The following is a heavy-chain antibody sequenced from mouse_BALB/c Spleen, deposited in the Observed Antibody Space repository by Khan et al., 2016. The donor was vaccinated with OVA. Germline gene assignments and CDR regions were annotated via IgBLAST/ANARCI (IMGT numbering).Heavy chain of an antibody. CDR1: GFSLTGYG. V-gene: IGHV2-6-7*01. Sequence: QVQLKESGPGVVAPSQSLSITCTVSGFSLTGYGVNWVRQPPGKGLEWLGMIWGDGSTDYNSALKSRLNLSKDNSKSQVFLKMNSLQTNDTARYYCARAYYGNYREAMDYWGQGTSVTVSS. CDR3: ARAYYGNYREAMDY. J-gene: IGHJ4*01. D-gene: IGHD2-10*01. CDR2: IWGDGST.